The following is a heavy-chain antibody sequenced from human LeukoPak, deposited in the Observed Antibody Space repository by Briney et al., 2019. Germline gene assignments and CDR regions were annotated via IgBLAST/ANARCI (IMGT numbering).Heavy chain of an antibody. CDR3: ARGELLYAHGMDV. Sequence: GGSLRLSCAASGFTVSSNYMSWVRQAPGKGLEWVSVIYSGGSTYYADSVKGRFTISRDNSKNTLYLQMNSLRAEDTAVYYCARGELLYAHGMDVWGQGTTVTVSS. V-gene: IGHV3-66*01. CDR1: GFTVSSNY. CDR2: IYSGGST. J-gene: IGHJ6*02. D-gene: IGHD3-10*01.